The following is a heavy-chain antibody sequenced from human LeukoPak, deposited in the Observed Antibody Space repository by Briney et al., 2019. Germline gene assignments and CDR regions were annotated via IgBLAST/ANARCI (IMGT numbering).Heavy chain of an antibody. J-gene: IGHJ3*02. Sequence: PGGSLRLSCAASGFTFDDYTMHWVRQAPGKGLEWVSLISWDGGSTYYADSVKGRFTISRDNSKNTLYLQMNSLRAEDTAVYYCARGNWNEIEKGNDAFDIWGQGTMVTVSS. V-gene: IGHV3-43*01. CDR2: ISWDGGST. CDR3: ARGNWNEIEKGNDAFDI. CDR1: GFTFDDYT. D-gene: IGHD1-1*01.